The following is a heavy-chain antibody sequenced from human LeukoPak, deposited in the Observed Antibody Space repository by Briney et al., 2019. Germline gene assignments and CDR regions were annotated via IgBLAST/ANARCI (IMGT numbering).Heavy chain of an antibody. V-gene: IGHV4-59*01. J-gene: IGHJ3*02. CDR1: GGSISNYY. CDR2: IYYSGST. D-gene: IGHD4-17*01. Sequence: SETLSLTCTVSGGSISNYYWSWIRQSPGKGLEWIGYIYYSGSTNYNPSLKSRVTISVDTSKDQFSLRLSSVTAADTAVYYCARDSTVTFAFDIWGKGTMVTVSS. CDR3: ARDSTVTFAFDI.